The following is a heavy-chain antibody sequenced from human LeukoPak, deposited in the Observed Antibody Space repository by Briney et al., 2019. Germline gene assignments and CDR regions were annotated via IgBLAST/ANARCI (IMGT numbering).Heavy chain of an antibody. Sequence: GESLKISCRASGYSFSSYWLGWVRQMPGKGLEWMGIIYPGDSDTRYSPSFQGQVTISADKSISTAYLQWSSLKASDTAMYYCASPYPREYCSTSSCYFNHWGQGTLVTVSS. J-gene: IGHJ5*02. V-gene: IGHV5-51*01. D-gene: IGHD2-2*01. CDR2: IYPGDSDT. CDR1: GYSFSSYW. CDR3: ASPYPREYCSTSSCYFNH.